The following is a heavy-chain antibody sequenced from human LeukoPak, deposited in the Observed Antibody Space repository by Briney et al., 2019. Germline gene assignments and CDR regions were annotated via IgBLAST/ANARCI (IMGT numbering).Heavy chain of an antibody. D-gene: IGHD6-19*01. CDR3: ARQWLVSPLFDY. CDR2: IYYSGST. J-gene: IGHJ4*02. V-gene: IGHV4-39*01. CDR1: GGSISSGRYS. Sequence: SETLSLTCSVSGGSISSGRYSWGWIRQPPGKGLEWIGSIYYSGSTYYSPSLKSRVTISVDTSKNQLSLKLSSMTAADTAVYYCARQWLVSPLFDYWGQGTLVTVSS.